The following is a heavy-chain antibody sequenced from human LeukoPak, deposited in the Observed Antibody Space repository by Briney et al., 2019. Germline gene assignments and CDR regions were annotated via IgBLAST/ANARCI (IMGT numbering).Heavy chain of an antibody. CDR1: GYTFTSYG. D-gene: IGHD2-2*01. CDR2: ISAYNGNT. V-gene: IGHV1-18*01. CDR3: ARDRVVPAAIYYYYMDV. Sequence: ASVKVSCKASGYTFTSYGINWVRQAPGQGLEWMGWISAYNGNTNYAQKLQGRVTMTTDTSTSTAYMELRSLRSDDTAVYYCARDRVVPAAIYYYYMDVWGKGTTVTVSS. J-gene: IGHJ6*03.